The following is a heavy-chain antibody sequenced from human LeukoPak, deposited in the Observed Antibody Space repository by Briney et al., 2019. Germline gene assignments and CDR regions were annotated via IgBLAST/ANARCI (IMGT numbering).Heavy chain of an antibody. CDR1: GYTFTGYY. CDR3: AREHYYGSGSSKYNWFDP. V-gene: IGHV1-2*02. D-gene: IGHD3-10*01. Sequence: GASVKVSCKASGYTFTGYYMHWVRQAPGQGLEWMGWINPNSGGTNYAHKSQGRVTMTRDTSISTAYMELSRLRSDDTAVYYCAREHYYGSGSSKYNWFDPWGQGTLVTVSS. J-gene: IGHJ5*02. CDR2: INPNSGGT.